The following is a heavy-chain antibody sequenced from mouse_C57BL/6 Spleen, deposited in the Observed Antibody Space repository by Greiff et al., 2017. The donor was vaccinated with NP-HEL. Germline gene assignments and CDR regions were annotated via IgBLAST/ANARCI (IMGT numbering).Heavy chain of an antibody. D-gene: IGHD1-1*01. V-gene: IGHV1-64*01. CDR1: GYTFTSYW. CDR2: IHPNSGST. J-gene: IGHJ4*01. CDR3: ARPDGSSYGYYAMDY. Sequence: VQLQQPGAELVKPGASVKLSCKASGYTFTSYWMHWVKQRPGQGLEWIGMIHPNSGSTNYNEKFKSKATLTVDKSSSTAYMQLSSLTSEDSAVYYCARPDGSSYGYYAMDYWGQGTSVTVSS.